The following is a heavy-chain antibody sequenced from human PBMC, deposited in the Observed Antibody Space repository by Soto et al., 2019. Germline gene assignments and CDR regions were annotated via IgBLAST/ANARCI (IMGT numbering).Heavy chain of an antibody. D-gene: IGHD2-2*01. J-gene: IGHJ6*02. CDR1: GYIFTSYY. CDR2: IIPRSATS. Sequence: SVKVSCKASGYIFTSYYLHWVRQAPGQGLEWMGGIIPRSATSNYAQKFQGRVTITADESTNTAYMELSSLRSEDTAVYYCAREGLVLVPTTVDSDYYYYAMDIWGQETTVSVSS. CDR3: AREGLVLVPTTVDSDYYYYAMDI. V-gene: IGHV1-69*13.